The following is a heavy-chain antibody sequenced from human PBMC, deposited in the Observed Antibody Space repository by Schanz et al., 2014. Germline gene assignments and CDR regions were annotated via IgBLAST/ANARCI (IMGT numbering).Heavy chain of an antibody. CDR2: INPDSGGT. Sequence: QVQLVQSGAEVKKPGASVKVSCKASGYTLTAYYMHWVRQAPGQGLEWMGWINPDSGGTNYAQKFQGRVTRTRDMSINTGYMELSRLRSDDSAVYYCASDFWSGYSHYYYGLDVWGQGTTVTVSS. CDR3: ASDFWSGYSHYYYGLDV. J-gene: IGHJ6*02. D-gene: IGHD3-3*01. V-gene: IGHV1-2*02. CDR1: GYTLTAYY.